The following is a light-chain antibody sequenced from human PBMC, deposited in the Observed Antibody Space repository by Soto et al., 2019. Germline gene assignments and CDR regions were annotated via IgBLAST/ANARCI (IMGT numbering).Light chain of an antibody. CDR2: EAS. J-gene: IGKJ1*01. Sequence: DIQMTQSPSSLSASVGGRVTITCRASQNIDDYLAWYQQKPGKAPKILIYEASNLQSGVPSRFSGSGSGTEFTLIISSLHPDYFATYYCQQYNSYWMLGLGTKVDIK. CDR3: QQYNSYWM. CDR1: QNIDDY. V-gene: IGKV1-5*01.